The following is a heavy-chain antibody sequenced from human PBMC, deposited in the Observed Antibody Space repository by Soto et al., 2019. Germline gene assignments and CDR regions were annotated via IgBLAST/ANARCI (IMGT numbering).Heavy chain of an antibody. J-gene: IGHJ6*02. CDR1: GFTFNSYG. CDR2: ISGSSSTI. V-gene: IGHV3-48*02. Sequence: PGGSLRLSCAASGFTFNSYGMNWVRQAPGKGLEWVSYISGSSSTINYADSVKGRFTISRDNAKNSVYLQMNSLRDEDTAVYYCAREDYGMDVWGQGTTVTVSS. CDR3: AREDYGMDV.